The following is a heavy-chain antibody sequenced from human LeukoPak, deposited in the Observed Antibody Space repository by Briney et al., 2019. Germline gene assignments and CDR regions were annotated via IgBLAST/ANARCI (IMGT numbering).Heavy chain of an antibody. CDR1: GYTFTGYY. CDR2: INPYSGGT. J-gene: IGHJ6*02. CDR3: ARMVAAGYGMDV. Sequence: ASVQVSCKASGYTFTGYYMHWVRQPPGQGLEWMGRINPYSGGTSYAHKFQGRVTMTRDTSISTAYMELSRLRSDDTDVYYCARMVAAGYGMDVWGQGTTVTVSS. V-gene: IGHV1-2*05. D-gene: IGHD6-13*01.